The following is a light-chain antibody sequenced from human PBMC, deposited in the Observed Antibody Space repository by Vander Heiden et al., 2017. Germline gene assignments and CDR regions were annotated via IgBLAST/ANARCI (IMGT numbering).Light chain of an antibody. CDR1: QSVSYSSNNKNY. CDR3: QQYDSTPPWT. Sequence: DIVITESPDPLAVSLGARATINCKSSQSVSYSSNNKNYLAWYQQKPGQPPKLLIYWASTRQSGVPDRFSGSGSGTDFTLTISSLQDEDVAVYYCQQYDSTPPWTFGQGTKVEIK. J-gene: IGKJ1*01. CDR2: WAS. V-gene: IGKV4-1*01.